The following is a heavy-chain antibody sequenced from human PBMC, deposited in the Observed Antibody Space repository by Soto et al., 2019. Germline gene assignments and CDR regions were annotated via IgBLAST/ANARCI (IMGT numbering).Heavy chain of an antibody. CDR3: AKTARADYGDYYFDY. CDR2: IYYSGST. CDR1: GGSISSGGSY. V-gene: IGHV4-31*03. J-gene: IGHJ4*02. Sequence: QVQLQESGPGLVKPSQTLSLTCTVSGGSISSGGSYWSWIRQHPGKGLEWIGYIYYSGSTYYNPSLRSRVTLSVDTSKNQFSLKLSSVTAADTAVYYCAKTARADYGDYYFDYWGQGTLVTVSS. D-gene: IGHD4-17*01.